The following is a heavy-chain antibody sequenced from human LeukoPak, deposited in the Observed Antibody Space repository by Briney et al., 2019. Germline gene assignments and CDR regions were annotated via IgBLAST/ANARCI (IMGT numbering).Heavy chain of an antibody. D-gene: IGHD1-1*01. CDR1: RFIFSSYS. CDR2: ISSSSSYI. V-gene: IGHV3-21*01. J-gene: IGHJ6*02. Sequence: GGSLRLSCAASRFIFSSYSMNWVRQAPGKGLEWVSSISSSSSYIYYADSVKGRFTISRDNAKNSLYLQMNSLRAEDTAVYYCARDWNYYYYYGMDVWGQGTTVTVSS. CDR3: ARDWNYYYYYGMDV.